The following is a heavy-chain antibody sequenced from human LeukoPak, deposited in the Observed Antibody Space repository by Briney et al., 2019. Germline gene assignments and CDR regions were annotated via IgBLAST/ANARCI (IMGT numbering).Heavy chain of an antibody. CDR2: INHSGST. V-gene: IGHV4-34*01. CDR1: GGSFSGYY. Sequence: SETLSLTCAVYGGSFSGYYWSRIRQPPGKGLEWIGEINHSGSTNYNPSLKSRVTISVDTSKNQFSLRLSSVTAADTAVFYCAASIAAAGRLGVFDIWGQGTMVTVSS. J-gene: IGHJ3*02. CDR3: AASIAAAGRLGVFDI. D-gene: IGHD6-13*01.